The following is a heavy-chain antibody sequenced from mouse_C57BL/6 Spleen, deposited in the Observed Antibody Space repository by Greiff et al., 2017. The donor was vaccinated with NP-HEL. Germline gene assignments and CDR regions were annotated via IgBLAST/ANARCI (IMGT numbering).Heavy chain of an antibody. CDR1: GFNIKDDY. D-gene: IGHD1-1*01. Sequence: VQLQQSGAELVRPGASVKLSCTASGFNIKDDYMHWVKQRPEQGLEWIGWIDPENGDTEYASKFQGKATITADTSSNTAYLQPSSLTSEDTAVYYCTTDGSTFFAYWGQGTLVTVSA. J-gene: IGHJ3*01. CDR2: IDPENGDT. V-gene: IGHV14-4*01. CDR3: TTDGSTFFAY.